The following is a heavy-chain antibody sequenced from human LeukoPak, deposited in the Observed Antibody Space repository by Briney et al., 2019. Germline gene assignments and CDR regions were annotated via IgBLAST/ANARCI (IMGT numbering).Heavy chain of an antibody. Sequence: GASVTVSCKASGYTFASYDINWVRQATGQGLEWMGWMNPNSGNTGYAQKFQGRVTMTRNTSISTAYMELSSLRSEDTAMYYCARVYNDSSGYRPLRAWGQGTLVTVSS. D-gene: IGHD3-22*01. CDR2: MNPNSGNT. J-gene: IGHJ5*02. V-gene: IGHV1-8*01. CDR1: GYTFASYD. CDR3: ARVYNDSSGYRPLRA.